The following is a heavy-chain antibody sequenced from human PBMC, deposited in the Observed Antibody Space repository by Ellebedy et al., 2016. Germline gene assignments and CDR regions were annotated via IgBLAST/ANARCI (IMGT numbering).Heavy chain of an antibody. V-gene: IGHV3-23*01. D-gene: IGHD5-12*01. CDR3: AKTRYSGYDSGAIDY. J-gene: IGHJ4*02. Sequence: GESLKISCAASGFTFSSYAMSWVRQAPGKGLEWVSAISGSGGSTYYADSVKGRFTISRDNSKNTLYLQMNSLRAEDTAVYYCAKTRYSGYDSGAIDYWGQGTLVTVSS. CDR1: GFTFSSYA. CDR2: ISGSGGST.